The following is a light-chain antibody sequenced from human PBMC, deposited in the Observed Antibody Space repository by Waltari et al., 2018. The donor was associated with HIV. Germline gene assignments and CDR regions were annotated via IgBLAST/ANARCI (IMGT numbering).Light chain of an antibody. CDR3: QQYGSSLFT. CDR1: QSVSSSY. V-gene: IGKV3-20*01. J-gene: IGKJ3*01. CDR2: GAS. Sequence: EIVLTQPPGTLSWSPGERATLSCRASQSVSSSYLAWYQQKPGQAPRLLIYGASSRATGIPDRFSGSGSGTDFTLTISRLEPEDFAVYYCQQYGSSLFTFGPGTKVDIK.